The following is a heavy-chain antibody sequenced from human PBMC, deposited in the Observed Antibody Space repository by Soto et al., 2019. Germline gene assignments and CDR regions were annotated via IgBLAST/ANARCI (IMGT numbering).Heavy chain of an antibody. D-gene: IGHD6-19*01. Sequence: ASVKVSCKASGYTFTSYAMHWVRQAPGQRLEWMGWINAGNGNTKYSQKFQGRVTITRDTSASTAYMELRSLRSEDTTVYYCATAQQWLVPFDYWGQGTLVTVSS. J-gene: IGHJ4*02. CDR2: INAGNGNT. V-gene: IGHV1-3*01. CDR3: ATAQQWLVPFDY. CDR1: GYTFTSYA.